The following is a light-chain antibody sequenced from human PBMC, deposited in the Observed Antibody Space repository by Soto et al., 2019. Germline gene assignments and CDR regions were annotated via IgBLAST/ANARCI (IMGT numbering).Light chain of an antibody. J-gene: IGLJ1*01. V-gene: IGLV2-8*01. Sequence: QSALTQPPSASGSPGQSVTISCTGTSSDVGAYDYVSWYQQHPGKAPKLMIYEINKRPSGVPDRFSGSKSGNTASLTVSGLQAEDEADYYCSLFAGCNNFPYVFGTGTKVTVL. CDR3: SLFAGCNNFPYV. CDR2: EIN. CDR1: SSDVGAYDY.